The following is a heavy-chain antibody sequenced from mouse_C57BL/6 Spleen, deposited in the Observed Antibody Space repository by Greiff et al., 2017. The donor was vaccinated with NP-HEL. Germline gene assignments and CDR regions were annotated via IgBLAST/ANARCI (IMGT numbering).Heavy chain of an antibody. J-gene: IGHJ3*01. CDR2: IDPSDSYT. V-gene: IGHV1-69*01. CDR1: GYTFTSYW. D-gene: IGHD3-2*02. CDR3: AYSSGYVGFAY. Sequence: QVQLKQPGAELVMPGASVKLSCKASGYTFTSYWMHWVKQRPGQGLEWIGEIDPSDSYTNYNQKFKGKSTLTVDKSSSTAYMQLSSLTSEDSAVYYCAYSSGYVGFAYWGQGTLVTVSA.